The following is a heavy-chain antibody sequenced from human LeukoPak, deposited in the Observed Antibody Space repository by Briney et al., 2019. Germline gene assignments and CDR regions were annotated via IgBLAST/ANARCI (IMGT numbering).Heavy chain of an antibody. J-gene: IGHJ4*02. V-gene: IGHV1-8*01. CDR3: ARDRDYYYDSSGYPKLDY. CDR1: GYSFTNYD. D-gene: IGHD3-22*01. CDR2: LNPNSGNT. Sequence: GASVKVSCKASGYSFTNYDINWVRQATGQGLEWMGWLNPNSGNTGYAQKLQGRVTMTTDTSTSTAYMELRSLRSDDTAVYYCARDRDYYYDSSGYPKLDYWGQGTLATVSS.